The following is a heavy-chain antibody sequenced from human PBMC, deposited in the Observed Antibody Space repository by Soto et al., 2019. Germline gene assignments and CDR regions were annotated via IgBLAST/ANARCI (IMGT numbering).Heavy chain of an antibody. CDR2: INSDGSST. CDR1: GFTFSTYW. Sequence: GGSLRFSCAASGFTFSTYWMHWVRQAPGKGLVRVSRINSDGSSTNYADSVKGRFAILRDNAKNTLYLQMNSLRAEDTAVYYCARDNWNSNWGQGTLVTVSS. D-gene: IGHD1-20*01. J-gene: IGHJ4*02. CDR3: ARDNWNSN. V-gene: IGHV3-74*01.